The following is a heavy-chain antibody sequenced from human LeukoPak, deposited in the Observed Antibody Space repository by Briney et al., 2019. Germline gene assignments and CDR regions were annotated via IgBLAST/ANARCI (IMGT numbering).Heavy chain of an antibody. CDR3: ARADRLHGGPYLIGP. J-gene: IGHJ5*02. CDR1: GYSFTDYY. Sequence: ASVKVSCKTSGYSFTDYYMHWVRQAPGQGLEWIGWINTNSGGTSSAQKFQGRVTMTRDTSISTVYMEVSWLTSDDTAIYYCARADRLHGGPYLIGPWGQGTLVTVSS. CDR2: INTNSGGT. D-gene: IGHD2-21*01. V-gene: IGHV1-2*02.